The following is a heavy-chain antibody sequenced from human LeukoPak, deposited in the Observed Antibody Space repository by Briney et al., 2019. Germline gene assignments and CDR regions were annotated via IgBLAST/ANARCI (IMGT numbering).Heavy chain of an antibody. V-gene: IGHV4-30-4*08. J-gene: IGHJ6*03. CDR2: IYYSGST. CDR3: ARGRKYYYYMDV. D-gene: IGHD3-10*01. CDR1: GGSISSGDYY. Sequence: SETLSLTCTVSGGSISSGDYYWSWIRQPPGKGLEWIGYIYYSGSTYYNPSLKSRVTISVDTSKNQFSLKLGSVTAADTAVYYCARGRKYYYYMDVWGKGTTVTVSS.